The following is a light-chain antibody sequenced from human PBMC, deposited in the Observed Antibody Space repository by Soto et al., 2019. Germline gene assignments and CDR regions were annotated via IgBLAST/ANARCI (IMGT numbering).Light chain of an antibody. CDR1: SSDIGGYDY. CDR3: SSYAGSNNVI. CDR2: ELT. Sequence: QSALTQPPSASGSPGQSVTISCTGTSSDIGGYDYVSWFQHHPGRAPKLMIYELTKRPSGVPDRFSGSRSGNTASLTVSGLQAEDEADCYCSSYAGSNNVIFGGGTKVTVL. J-gene: IGLJ2*01. V-gene: IGLV2-8*01.